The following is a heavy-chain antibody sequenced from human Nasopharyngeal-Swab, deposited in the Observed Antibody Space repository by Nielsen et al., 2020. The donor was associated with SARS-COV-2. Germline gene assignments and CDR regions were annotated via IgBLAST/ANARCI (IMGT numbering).Heavy chain of an antibody. CDR1: GGTFSSYA. CDR2: IIPIFGTA. J-gene: IGHJ6*04. CDR3: ARTYSSGQKGKGADV. Sequence: VKVSCKASGGTFSSYAISWVRQAPGQGLEWMGGIIPIFGTANYAQKFQGRVTITADESTSTAYMELSSLRSEDTAVYYCARTYSSGQKGKGADVWGKGTTVTVSS. D-gene: IGHD6-19*01. V-gene: IGHV1-69*13.